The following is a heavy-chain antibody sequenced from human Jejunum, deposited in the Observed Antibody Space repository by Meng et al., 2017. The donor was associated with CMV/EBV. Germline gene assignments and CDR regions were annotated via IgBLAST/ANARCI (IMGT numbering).Heavy chain of an antibody. CDR3: AKGYGNSFEY. V-gene: IGHV4-4*07. CDR2: IITSGST. Sequence: VSLEEWGLGLVKPSGSWSFAGTVSGGLFTSYYWSWIRRRAGKGLEWIGRIITSGSTNYNPSLRSRVIMSVDTFKNQFFLKLRSVTAADTAVYFCAKGYGNSFEYWGQGSLVTVYS. D-gene: IGHD3-16*01. J-gene: IGHJ4*02. CDR1: GGLFTSYY.